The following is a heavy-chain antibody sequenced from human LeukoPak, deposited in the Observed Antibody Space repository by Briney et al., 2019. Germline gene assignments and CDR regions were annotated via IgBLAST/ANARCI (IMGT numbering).Heavy chain of an antibody. CDR2: FDPEDGET. CDR1: GYTLTELS. Sequence: GASVKVSCKVSGYTLTELSMHWVRQAPGKGLEWMGGFDPEDGETIYAQKFQGRVTMTEDTSTDTAYMELSSLGSEDTAVYYCATGLGPLLTYGMDVWGQGTTVTVSS. J-gene: IGHJ6*02. CDR3: ATGLGPLLTYGMDV. D-gene: IGHD3-16*01. V-gene: IGHV1-24*01.